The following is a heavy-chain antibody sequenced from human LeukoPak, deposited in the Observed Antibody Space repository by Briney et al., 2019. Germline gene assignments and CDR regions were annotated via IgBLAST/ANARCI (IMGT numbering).Heavy chain of an antibody. Sequence: ASVKVSCKASGYTFTGYYIHWVRQAPGQGLVWMGWINPNSGGTEFAQKFQGRVTMTRDTSISTAYTELSRLRPDDTAVYYCARGGEVCSSTSCYRGHEYWGQGTLVTVSS. D-gene: IGHD2-2*01. CDR2: INPNSGGT. CDR3: ARGGEVCSSTSCYRGHEY. J-gene: IGHJ4*02. CDR1: GYTFTGYY. V-gene: IGHV1-2*02.